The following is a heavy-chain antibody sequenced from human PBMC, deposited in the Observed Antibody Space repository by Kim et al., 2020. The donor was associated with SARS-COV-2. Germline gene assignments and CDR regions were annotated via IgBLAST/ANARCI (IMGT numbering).Heavy chain of an antibody. CDR3: ARPDVYDILS. Sequence: LSLTCAASGFSVSSNYMSWVRQAPGKGLEWVSVIYSGGITYYADSVKGRFTISRHNSNNTLYLQMNSLRAEDTAVYYCARPDVYDILSWGQGTLVTVSS. CDR2: IYSGGIT. CDR1: GFSVSSNY. V-gene: IGHV3-53*04. J-gene: IGHJ4*02. D-gene: IGHD3-9*01.